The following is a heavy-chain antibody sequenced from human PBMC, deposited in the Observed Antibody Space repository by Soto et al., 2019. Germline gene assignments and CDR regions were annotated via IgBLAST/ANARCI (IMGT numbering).Heavy chain of an antibody. D-gene: IGHD2-15*01. CDR1: GFTFSSYA. Sequence: PGGSLRLSCAASGFTFSSYAMSWVRQAPGKGLEWVSVIGGGDGSTYYADSVKGRFTISRDNSNNTLYLQMNSLRAEDTAFYYCAKLRSAVVVAATNNWGQGTLVTVSS. CDR3: AKLRSAVVVAATNN. CDR2: IGGGDGST. J-gene: IGHJ4*02. V-gene: IGHV3-23*01.